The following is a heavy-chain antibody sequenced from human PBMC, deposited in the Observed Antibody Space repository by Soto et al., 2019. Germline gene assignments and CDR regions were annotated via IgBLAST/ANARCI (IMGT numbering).Heavy chain of an antibody. J-gene: IGHJ4*02. D-gene: IGHD1-7*01. CDR1: GGSFSGYY. Sequence: PSETLSLTCAVYGGSFSGYYWSWIRQPPGKGLEWIGEINHSGSTNYNPSLKSRVTISVDTSKNQFSLKLSSVTAADTAVYYCAREVTNWNYIRFDYWGQGTLVTVS. CDR3: AREVTNWNYIRFDY. CDR2: INHSGST. V-gene: IGHV4-34*01.